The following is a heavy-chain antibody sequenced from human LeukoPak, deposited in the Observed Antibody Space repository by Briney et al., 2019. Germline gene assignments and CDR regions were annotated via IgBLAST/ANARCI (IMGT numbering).Heavy chain of an antibody. CDR1: GFTVSSNY. J-gene: IGHJ5*02. Sequence: GGSLRLSCAASGFTVSSNYMSWVRQAPGKGLEWVSVIYSGGSTYYADSVKGRFTISRDNSKNTLYLQMNSLRAEDTAVYYCARMPEYYDSSGYSGGAWGQGTLVTVSS. CDR2: IYSGGST. CDR3: ARMPEYYDSSGYSGGA. V-gene: IGHV3-53*01. D-gene: IGHD3-22*01.